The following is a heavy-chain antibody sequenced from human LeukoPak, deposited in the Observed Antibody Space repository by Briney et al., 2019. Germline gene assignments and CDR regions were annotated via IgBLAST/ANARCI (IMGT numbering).Heavy chain of an antibody. V-gene: IGHV4-59*01. Sequence: AATLSLTCTVSGGSISSFFWSWIRQPPGKGLEWIGSMHYSGDTKYNPSLKSRVSLSIDTSKQQFSLRLSSVTAADTAVYYCARDLELERNRWNYFESWGQGTLVSVSS. D-gene: IGHD1-1*01. CDR2: MHYSGDT. CDR3: ARDLELERNRWNYFES. J-gene: IGHJ4*02. CDR1: GGSISSFF.